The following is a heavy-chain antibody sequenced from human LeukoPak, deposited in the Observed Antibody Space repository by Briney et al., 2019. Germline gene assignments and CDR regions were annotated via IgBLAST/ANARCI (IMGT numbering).Heavy chain of an antibody. V-gene: IGHV3-30*02. D-gene: IGHD2-2*02. CDR1: GFTFSAYG. J-gene: IGHJ4*02. Sequence: GGSLRLSCAASGFTFSAYGMHWVRQAPGKGLEWLAFVRYDGSNKYYADSVKGRFTISRDYSRNMLYLQMDSLRAEDTAFYYCAKDYSLYCSSASCYTPFDYWGQGALVTVSS. CDR3: AKDYSLYCSSASCYTPFDY. CDR2: VRYDGSNK.